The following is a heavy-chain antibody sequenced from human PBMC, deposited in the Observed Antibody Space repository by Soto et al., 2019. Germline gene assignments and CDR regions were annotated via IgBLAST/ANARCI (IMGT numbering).Heavy chain of an antibody. D-gene: IGHD6-13*01. CDR3: ARADAQREPGIAALWYYGMDV. CDR2: ISAYNGNT. Sequence: ASVKVSCKASGYSFSNYVISWVRQAPGQGLEWMGWISAYNGNTNYVQKFQGRVSMTTDTPTSTVSLELRSLRSDDTAVYYCARADAQREPGIAALWYYGMDVWG. CDR1: GYSFSNYV. V-gene: IGHV1-18*04. J-gene: IGHJ6*02.